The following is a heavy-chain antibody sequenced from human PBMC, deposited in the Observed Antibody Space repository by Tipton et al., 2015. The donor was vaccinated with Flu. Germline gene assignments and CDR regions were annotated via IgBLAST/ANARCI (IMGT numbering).Heavy chain of an antibody. CDR1: GGSFSGYY. CDR3: ASRKGMGYCSSTSCYGFDP. CDR2: INHSGST. Sequence: TLSLTCAVYGGSFSGYYWSWIRQPPGKGLEWIGEINHSGSTNYNPSLKSRVTISVDTSKNQFSLKLSSVTAADTAVYYCASRKGMGYCSSTSCYGFDPWGQGTLVTVSS. J-gene: IGHJ5*02. D-gene: IGHD2-2*01. V-gene: IGHV4-34*01.